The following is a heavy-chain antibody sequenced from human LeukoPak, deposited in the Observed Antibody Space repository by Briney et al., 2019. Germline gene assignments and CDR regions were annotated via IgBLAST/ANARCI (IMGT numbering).Heavy chain of an antibody. J-gene: IGHJ3*02. CDR1: GGSIRNYY. CDR3: ARLRRTTVTTDAFDI. Sequence: PSETLSLTCTVSGGSIRNYYWSWIRQSPGRGLEWIGDISDSGRTSYNPSLMSRVTISVDTSKNQFSLKVNSVTAADTAVYYCARLRRTTVTTDAFDIWGQGTMVTVSS. CDR2: ISDSGRT. V-gene: IGHV4-59*01. D-gene: IGHD4-17*01.